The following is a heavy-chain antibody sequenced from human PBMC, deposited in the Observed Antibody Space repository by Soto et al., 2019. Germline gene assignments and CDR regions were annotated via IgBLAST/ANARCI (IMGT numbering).Heavy chain of an antibody. CDR3: ARQAILHWFDP. Sequence: PSETLSLTCTVSGGSISSSSYYWGWIRQPPGKGLEWIGSIYYSGSTYYNPSLKSRVTISVDTSKNQFSLKLSSVTAADTAVYYCARQAILHWFDPWGQGTLVTVSS. CDR1: GGSISSSSYY. J-gene: IGHJ5*02. V-gene: IGHV4-39*01. D-gene: IGHD3-9*01. CDR2: IYYSGST.